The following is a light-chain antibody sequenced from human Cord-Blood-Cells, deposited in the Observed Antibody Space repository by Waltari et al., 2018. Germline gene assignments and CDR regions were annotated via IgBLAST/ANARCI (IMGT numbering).Light chain of an antibody. CDR2: WAP. J-gene: IGKJ1*01. Sequence: DIVMTQSPDSLAVSLGERATINCKYSQSVLYSSNNKNYLAWYQQKPGQPPKLLIYWAPTRESGVPDRFSGSGSGTDFTLTISSLQAEDVAVYYCQQYYSTPPWTFGQGTKVEIK. V-gene: IGKV4-1*01. CDR3: QQYYSTPPWT. CDR1: QSVLYSSNNKNY.